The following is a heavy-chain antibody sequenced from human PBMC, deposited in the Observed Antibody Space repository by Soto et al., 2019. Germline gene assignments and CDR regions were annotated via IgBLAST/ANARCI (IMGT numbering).Heavy chain of an antibody. CDR3: AKGGRAYCGGDCRYYFDY. CDR2: ISYDGSNK. V-gene: IGHV3-30*18. Sequence: QVQLVESGGGVVQSGRSLRLSCAASRFTFSGYGMHWVRQAPGKGLEWVAGISYDGSNKFYADSVKGRFSISRDNSKNTLYLQMNRLRAEDTAVYYCAKGGRAYCGGDCRYYFDYWGQGTLVTVSS. D-gene: IGHD2-21*02. J-gene: IGHJ4*02. CDR1: RFTFSGYG.